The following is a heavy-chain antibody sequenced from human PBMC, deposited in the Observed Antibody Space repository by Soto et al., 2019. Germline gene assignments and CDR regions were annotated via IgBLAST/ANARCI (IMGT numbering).Heavy chain of an antibody. CDR3: AAADTYYDFWSGYRVGFDP. D-gene: IGHD3-3*01. CDR2: IVVGSGNT. CDR1: GFTFTSSA. V-gene: IGHV1-58*01. J-gene: IGHJ5*02. Sequence: QMQLVQSGPEVKKPGTSVKVSCKASGFTFTSSAVQWVRQARGQRLEWIGWIVVGSGNTNYAQKFQERVTITRDMXXSXATXELSSLRSEDTAVYYCAAADTYYDFWSGYRVGFDPWGQGTLVTVSS.